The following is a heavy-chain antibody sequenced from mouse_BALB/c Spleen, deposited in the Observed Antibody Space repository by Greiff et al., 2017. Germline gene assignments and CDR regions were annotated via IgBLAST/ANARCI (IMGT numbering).Heavy chain of an antibody. CDR3: TRNESYDGYYTAWFAY. CDR2: INPSNGGT. J-gene: IGHJ3*01. CDR1: GYTFTSYY. D-gene: IGHD2-3*01. Sequence: QVQLQQPGAELVKPGASVKLSCKASGYTFTSYYMYWVKQRPGQGLEWIGGINPSNGGTNFNEKFKSKATLTVDKSSSTAYMQLSSLTSEDSAVYYCTRNESYDGYYTAWFAYWGQGTLVTVSA. V-gene: IGHV1S81*02.